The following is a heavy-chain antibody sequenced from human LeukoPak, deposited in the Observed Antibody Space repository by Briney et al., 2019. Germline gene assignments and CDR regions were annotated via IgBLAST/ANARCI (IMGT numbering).Heavy chain of an antibody. D-gene: IGHD4-17*01. CDR2: ISNDGKNT. Sequence: PGRSLRLSCAASGFTFSNYAMHWVRQAPGKGLEWVAVISNDGKNTYYGDSVKGRFTISRDNSKNTLYLQMNSLRAEDTAVYYCARSFYGDDAFDIWGQGTMVTVSS. V-gene: IGHV3-30*14. CDR1: GFTFSNYA. J-gene: IGHJ3*02. CDR3: ARSFYGDDAFDI.